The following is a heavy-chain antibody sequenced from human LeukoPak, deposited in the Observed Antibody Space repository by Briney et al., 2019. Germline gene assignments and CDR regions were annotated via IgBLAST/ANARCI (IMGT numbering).Heavy chain of an antibody. V-gene: IGHV3-23*01. CDR3: AKTVPTVAGSFDY. CDR1: GFTFDNYV. D-gene: IGHD6-19*01. J-gene: IGHJ4*02. CDR2: ISALFPNT. Sequence: GGSLRLSCAASGFTFDNYVMAWFRQAPGKGLEWVSTISALFPNTYSADSVKGRFTISRDNSKNTLYLQMNSLRAEDTAVYYCAKTVPTVAGSFDYWGQGTLVTVSS.